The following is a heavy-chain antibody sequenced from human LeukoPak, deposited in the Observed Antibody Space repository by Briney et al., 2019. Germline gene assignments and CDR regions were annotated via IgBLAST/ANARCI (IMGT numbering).Heavy chain of an antibody. D-gene: IGHD3-3*01. CDR2: IIPIFGTA. V-gene: IGHV1-69*13. CDR1: GGTFISYA. J-gene: IGHJ6*03. Sequence: SVKVSCKASGGTFISYAISWVRQAPGQGLEWMGGIIPIFGTANYAQKFQGRVTITADESTSTAYMELSSLRSEDTAVYYCARMTRSYDFWSGPGNYYYYMDVWGKGTTVTVSS. CDR3: ARMTRSYDFWSGPGNYYYYMDV.